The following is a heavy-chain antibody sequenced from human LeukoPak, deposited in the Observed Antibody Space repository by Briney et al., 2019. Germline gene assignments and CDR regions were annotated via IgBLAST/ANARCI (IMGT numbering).Heavy chain of an antibody. V-gene: IGHV4-4*07. Sequence: SETLSLTCSVSGGSISTDYWNWIRQPAGKGLEWIGRLYTNRRNDYNPSPKSRVTISVDKSKNQFSLNLISVTAADTAVYYCARDSGVATSLDRWGQGILVTVSS. J-gene: IGHJ5*02. CDR2: LYTNRRN. D-gene: IGHD5-12*01. CDR3: ARDSGVATSLDR. CDR1: GGSISTDY.